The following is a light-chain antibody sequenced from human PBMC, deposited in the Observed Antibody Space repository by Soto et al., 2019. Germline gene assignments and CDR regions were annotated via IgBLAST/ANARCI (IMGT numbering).Light chain of an antibody. CDR3: QPYGSSPWT. J-gene: IGKJ1*01. CDR2: GAS. CDR1: QRVNNDY. Sequence: EIVLTQSPGTLSLSPGERAALSCRAIQRVNNDYLAWYHQKPGRAPRLVIYGASKRATGIPDRFSGSGSGTDFTLTISRLEPEDFAVYYCQPYGSSPWTFGQGTNVEIK. V-gene: IGKV3-20*01.